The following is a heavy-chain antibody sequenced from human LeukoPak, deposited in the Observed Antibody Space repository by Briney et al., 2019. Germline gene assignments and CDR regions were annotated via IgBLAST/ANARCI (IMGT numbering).Heavy chain of an antibody. V-gene: IGHV3-9*01. D-gene: IGHD4-17*01. CDR2: ISWNSGSI. CDR1: GFTFDDYA. CDR3: AKDSNDYGGNWFDP. J-gene: IGHJ5*02. Sequence: PGGSLRLSCAASGFTFDDYAMHWVRQAPGKGLEWVSGISWNSGSIGYADSVKGRFTISRDNAKNSLYLQMNSLRAEDTALYYCAKDSNDYGGNWFDPWGQGTLVTVSS.